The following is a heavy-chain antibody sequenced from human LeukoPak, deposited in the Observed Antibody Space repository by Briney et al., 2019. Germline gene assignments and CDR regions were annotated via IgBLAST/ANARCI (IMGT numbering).Heavy chain of an antibody. D-gene: IGHD3-10*01. CDR3: ARDQDYYGSGSYHRLDTTGLDY. CDR1: GYTLTELS. CDR2: FDPEDGET. V-gene: IGHV1-24*01. Sequence: ASVKVSCKVSGYTLTELSMHWVRQAPGKGLEWMGGFDPEDGETIYAQKFQGRVTMTEDTSTDTAYMELSSLRSEDTAVYYCARDQDYYGSGSYHRLDTTGLDYWGQGTLVTVSS. J-gene: IGHJ4*02.